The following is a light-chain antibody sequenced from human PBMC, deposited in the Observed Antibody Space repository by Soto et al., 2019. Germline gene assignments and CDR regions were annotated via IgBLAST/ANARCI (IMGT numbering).Light chain of an antibody. J-gene: IGKJ4*01. V-gene: IGKV1-5*03. CDR2: KAP. CDR3: QQYSDYALT. CDR1: QSVSVW. Sequence: DIQMTQSPSTLSASVGDRVTITCRASQSVSVWLAWFQKKPGRAPKLLIYKAPTLESGVPSRFSGSGSGTVFTLTISSLQPDDFASYYCQQYSDYALTIGGGTKVEIK.